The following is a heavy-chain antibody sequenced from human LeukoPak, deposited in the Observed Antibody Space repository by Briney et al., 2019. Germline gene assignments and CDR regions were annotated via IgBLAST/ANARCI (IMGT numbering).Heavy chain of an antibody. D-gene: IGHD7-27*01. CDR2: INPSGGSK. CDR1: GYSFTSYY. CDR3: ARMRVLGINDAFDI. J-gene: IGHJ3*02. V-gene: IGHV1-46*04. Sequence: ASVKVSCKASGYSFTSYYKHWVRQAPGQGLEWMGIINPSGGSKNYAQKLQGRVTMTRDTSTSTVYMEMSSLIAEDTAVYYCARMRVLGINDAFDIWGQGTMVTVSS.